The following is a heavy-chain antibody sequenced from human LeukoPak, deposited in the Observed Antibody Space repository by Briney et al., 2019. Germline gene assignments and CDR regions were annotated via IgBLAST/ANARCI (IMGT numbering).Heavy chain of an antibody. J-gene: IGHJ3*02. D-gene: IGHD4-17*01. CDR2: IHYSGST. Sequence: SQTLSLTCTVSGGSISSGGYFWSWIRQHPEKGLEWIGYIHYSGSTYYNPSLKSRLTISLDTPRNQFSLKLTSVTAADTAVYYCARDPTTVTAFYAFDIWGQGTMVTVSS. V-gene: IGHV4-31*03. CDR3: ARDPTTVTAFYAFDI. CDR1: GGSISSGGYF.